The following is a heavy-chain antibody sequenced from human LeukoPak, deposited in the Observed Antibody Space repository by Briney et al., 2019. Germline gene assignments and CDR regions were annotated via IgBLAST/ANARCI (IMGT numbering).Heavy chain of an antibody. Sequence: PSETLSLTCTVSGGSISSSPYYWGWVRQPPGKGLECIGTIYYRESTYSHPSLNSRFTISLDTSKNQFSLTLRSVTAADTALYYCARHYLSDGILSTFDPWGQGTLVTVSS. D-gene: IGHD2/OR15-2a*01. CDR3: ARHYLSDGILSTFDP. V-gene: IGHV4-39*01. J-gene: IGHJ5*02. CDR1: GGSISSSPYY. CDR2: IYYREST.